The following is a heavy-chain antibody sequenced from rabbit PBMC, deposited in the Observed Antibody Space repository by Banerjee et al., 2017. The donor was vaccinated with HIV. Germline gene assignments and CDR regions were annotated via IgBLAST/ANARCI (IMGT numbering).Heavy chain of an antibody. D-gene: IGHD4-1*01. J-gene: IGHJ3*01. Sequence: QQQLVESGGGLVQPGGSLKLSCKASGFDFSTYGVNWVRQAPGKGLEWTGYITYGGSASPGGGLSGRSPSPRHNAQNTLYLQLNSLTAADTATYFCARDLAGVIGWNFGLWGQGTLVTVS. CDR2: ITYGGSA. CDR3: ARDLAGVIGWNFGL. V-gene: IGHV1S47*01. CDR1: GFDFSTYG.